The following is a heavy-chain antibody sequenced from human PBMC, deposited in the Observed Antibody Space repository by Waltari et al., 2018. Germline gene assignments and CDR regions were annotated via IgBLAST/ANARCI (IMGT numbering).Heavy chain of an antibody. Sequence: QVQLQQWGAGLLKPSETLSLTCAVYGGSFSGYYWSWIRQPPGRGLEWIGEINHRGRTNYNPSPKSRVTISVDTTKNHVSLKLCSVTAADTAVYYCARVSPYSSGWYEGIHYQNWGQGTLVTVSS. J-gene: IGHJ1*01. CDR1: GGSFSGYY. V-gene: IGHV4-34*01. CDR2: INHRGRT. D-gene: IGHD6-19*01. CDR3: ARVSPYSSGWYEGIHYQN.